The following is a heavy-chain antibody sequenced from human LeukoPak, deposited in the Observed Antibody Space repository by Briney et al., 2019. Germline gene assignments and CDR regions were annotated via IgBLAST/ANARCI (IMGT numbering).Heavy chain of an antibody. CDR2: ISYDGSNK. J-gene: IGHJ4*02. Sequence: GGSLRLSCAAPGFTFSSYGMHWVRQAPGKGLEWVAVISYDGSNKYYADSVKGRFTISRDNSKNTLYLQMNSLRAEDTAVYYCAKDLYGGNNYWGQGTLVTVSS. D-gene: IGHD4-23*01. CDR3: AKDLYGGNNY. V-gene: IGHV3-30*18. CDR1: GFTFSSYG.